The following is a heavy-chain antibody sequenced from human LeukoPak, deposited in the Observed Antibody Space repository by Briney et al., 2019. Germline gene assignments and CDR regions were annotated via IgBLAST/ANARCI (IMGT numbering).Heavy chain of an antibody. Sequence: GGSLRLSCAASGFRFSSYGMHWVRQAPGKGLEWVAFIRYDGTNKYYADSVKGRFTVSRDNSKNTLYLQMDSLRAEDTAVYYCTKDRDSSSHDEDYWGQGTLVTVSS. CDR2: IRYDGTNK. J-gene: IGHJ4*02. V-gene: IGHV3-30*02. CDR3: TKDRDSSSHDEDY. D-gene: IGHD6-13*01. CDR1: GFRFSSYG.